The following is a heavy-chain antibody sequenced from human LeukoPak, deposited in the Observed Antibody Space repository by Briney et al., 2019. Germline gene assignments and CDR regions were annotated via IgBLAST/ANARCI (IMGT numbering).Heavy chain of an antibody. CDR2: INQDGSEK. V-gene: IGHV3-7*05. D-gene: IGHD6-13*01. Sequence: PGGSLRLSCAASGFTFSSYWMSWVRQAPGRGLEWVANINQDGSEKYYLDSVGGRFTISRDNAKNSLSLQMDSPRAEDAAVYYCARARIPAADLPTDYWGQGTLVTVSS. CDR1: GFTFSSYW. J-gene: IGHJ4*02. CDR3: ARARIPAADLPTDY.